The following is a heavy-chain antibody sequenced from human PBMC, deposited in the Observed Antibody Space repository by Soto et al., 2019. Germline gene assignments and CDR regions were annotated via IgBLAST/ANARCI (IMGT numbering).Heavy chain of an antibody. D-gene: IGHD3-10*01. J-gene: IGHJ4*02. Sequence: SETLSLTCTVSGGSISSGGYYWGWIRQHPGRGLEYIGYIYYDGTTYYNPSLKRRVTISVDTSKNQFSLKLTSVTAADTAIYFCARLVYDTRLNYMYFDFWGQGALVTVSS. CDR2: IYYDGTT. V-gene: IGHV4-31*03. CDR3: ARLVYDTRLNYMYFDF. CDR1: GGSISSGGYY.